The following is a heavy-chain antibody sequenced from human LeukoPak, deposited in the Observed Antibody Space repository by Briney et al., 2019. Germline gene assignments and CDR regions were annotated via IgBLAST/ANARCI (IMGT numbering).Heavy chain of an antibody. V-gene: IGHV3-33*01. Sequence: ETGRSLRLSCAASGFTFSSYGMHWVRQAPGKGLEWVAVIWYDGSNEYYADSVKGRFTISRDNSKNTLYLQMNNLRAEDTAVYYCARDHPAVGGSTGYFQHWGQGTLVTVSS. D-gene: IGHD6-19*01. CDR3: ARDHPAVGGSTGYFQH. CDR1: GFTFSSYG. CDR2: IWYDGSNE. J-gene: IGHJ1*01.